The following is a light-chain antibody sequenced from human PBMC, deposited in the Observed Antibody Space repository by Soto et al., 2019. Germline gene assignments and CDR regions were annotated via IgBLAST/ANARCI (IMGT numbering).Light chain of an antibody. CDR3: QQYNNWPWT. Sequence: EIVMTQSPATLSVSPGERGTLSCRASQSVSSNLAWYQQKPCQAPRLLIYGASTRATGIPARFSGSRSGTEFTLTISSLQSEDFAVYYCQQYNNWPWTFGQGTKVEIK. CDR1: QSVSSN. V-gene: IGKV3-15*01. CDR2: GAS. J-gene: IGKJ1*01.